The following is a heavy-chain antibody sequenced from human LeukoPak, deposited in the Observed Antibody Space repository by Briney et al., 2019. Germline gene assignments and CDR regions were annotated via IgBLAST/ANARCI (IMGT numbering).Heavy chain of an antibody. J-gene: IGHJ4*02. CDR3: ARSLHYYDSSLYFDY. CDR2: IYHSGST. CDR1: GGSISSSNW. Sequence: SGTLSLTCAVPGGSISSSNWWSWVRQPPGKGLEWIGEIYHSGSTNYNPSLKSRVTISVDKSKNQFSLKLSSVTAADTAVYYCARSLHYYDSSLYFDYWGQGTLVTVSS. D-gene: IGHD3-22*01. V-gene: IGHV4-4*02.